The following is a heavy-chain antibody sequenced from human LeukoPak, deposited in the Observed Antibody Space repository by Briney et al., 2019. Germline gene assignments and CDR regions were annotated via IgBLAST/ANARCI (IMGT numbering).Heavy chain of an antibody. CDR3: ARQRGYYDSSGYYPDY. D-gene: IGHD3-22*01. V-gene: IGHV4-39*01. CDR2: IYYSGST. J-gene: IGHJ4*02. CDR1: GGSISSSSYY. Sequence: PSETLSLTCTVSGGSISSSSYYWGWIRQPPGKGLEWIGSIYYSGSTYYNPSLKSRVTISADTPKNQFSLKLSSVTAADTAVYYCARQRGYYDSSGYYPDYWGQGTLVTVSS.